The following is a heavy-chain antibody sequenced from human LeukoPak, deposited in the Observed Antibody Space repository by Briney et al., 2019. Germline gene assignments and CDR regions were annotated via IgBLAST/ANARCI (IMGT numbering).Heavy chain of an antibody. CDR2: MNPNSGNT. CDR3: ARTYTALDNWFDP. J-gene: IGHJ5*02. CDR1: GYTFTSYD. Sequence: ASVKVSCKASGYTFTSYDINWVRQAPGQGLEWMGWMNPNSGNTGYAQKFQGRVTMTRNTSISTAYMELSSLRSEDTAVYYCARTYTALDNWFDPWGQGTLVTVSS. V-gene: IGHV1-8*01. D-gene: IGHD5-18*01.